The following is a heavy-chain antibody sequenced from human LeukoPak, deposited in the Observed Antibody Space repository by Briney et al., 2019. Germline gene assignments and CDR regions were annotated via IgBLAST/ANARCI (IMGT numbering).Heavy chain of an antibody. Sequence: ASVKVSCKASGYTFTSYDINWVRQATGQGLEWMGWMNPNSGNTGYARKFQGRVTMTRNTSISTAYMELSSLRSEDTAVYYCARGRYYDSSGSLTNDYWGQGTLVTVSS. CDR1: GYTFTSYD. D-gene: IGHD3-22*01. CDR3: ARGRYYDSSGSLTNDY. J-gene: IGHJ4*02. CDR2: MNPNSGNT. V-gene: IGHV1-8*01.